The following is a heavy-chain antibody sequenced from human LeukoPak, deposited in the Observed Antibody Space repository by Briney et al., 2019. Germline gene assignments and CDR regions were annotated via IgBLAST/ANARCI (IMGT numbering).Heavy chain of an antibody. CDR1: GFPDSTYY. Sequence: PGGSLRLSCAASGFPDSTYYMGWIRQAPGKGLEWVSVIYSGGSTYYADSVKGRFTISRDNSKNTLYLQMNSLRAEDTAVYYCARGSQSIVQAFDYWGQGTLVTVSS. V-gene: IGHV3-53*01. J-gene: IGHJ4*02. D-gene: IGHD3-16*02. CDR3: ARGSQSIVQAFDY. CDR2: IYSGGST.